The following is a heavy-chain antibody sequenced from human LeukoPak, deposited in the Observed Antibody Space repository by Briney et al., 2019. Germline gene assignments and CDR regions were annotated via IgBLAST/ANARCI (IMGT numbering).Heavy chain of an antibody. D-gene: IGHD5-12*01. Sequence: PGGSLRLSCAASGFTFSSYAMHWVRQAPGKGLEWVAVISYDGSNKYYADSVKGRFTISRDNSKNTLYLQMNSLRAEDTAVYYCAKDRGYSGYDRGAFDYWGQGTLVTVSS. V-gene: IGHV3-30*04. CDR1: GFTFSSYA. CDR2: ISYDGSNK. J-gene: IGHJ4*02. CDR3: AKDRGYSGYDRGAFDY.